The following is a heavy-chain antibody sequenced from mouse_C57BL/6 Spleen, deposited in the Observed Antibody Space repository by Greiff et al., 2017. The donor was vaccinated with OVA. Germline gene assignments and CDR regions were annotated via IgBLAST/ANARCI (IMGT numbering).Heavy chain of an antibody. J-gene: IGHJ3*01. CDR2: IDPENGDT. V-gene: IGHV14-4*01. CDR3: TKDYYGSSFAY. Sequence: VQLKESGAELVRPGASVKLSCTASGFNIKDDYMHWVKQRPEQGLEWIGWIDPENGDTEYASKFQGKATITADTSSNTAYLQLSSLTSEDTAVYYCTKDYYGSSFAYWGQGTLVTVSA. CDR1: GFNIKDDY. D-gene: IGHD1-1*01.